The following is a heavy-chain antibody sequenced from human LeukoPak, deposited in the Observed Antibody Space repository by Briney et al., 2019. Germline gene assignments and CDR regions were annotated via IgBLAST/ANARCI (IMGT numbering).Heavy chain of an antibody. J-gene: IGHJ3*02. D-gene: IGHD4-17*01. CDR1: GYTFTSYD. V-gene: IGHV1-8*01. CDR3: ARARGDYGDYGFVLDI. Sequence: ASVKVSCKASGYTFTSYDINWVRQTTGQGLEWMGWMNPNSGNTGYAQKFQGRVTITADESTSTAYMELSSLRSEDTAVYYCARARGDYGDYGFVLDIWGQGTMVTVSS. CDR2: MNPNSGNT.